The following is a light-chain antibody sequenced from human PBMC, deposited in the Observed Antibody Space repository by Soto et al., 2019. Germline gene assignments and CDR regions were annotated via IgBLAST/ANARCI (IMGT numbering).Light chain of an antibody. CDR3: KSFTTSDTYV. J-gene: IGLJ1*01. Sequence: QPVRNQPASGYGSPGQSIAIFCTGNSSDVGAYNYVSWYQQYPGKDPKLVIFDVSYRPSGVSNRFSGSKSGNTASLTISGLQAEDEADYYCKSFTTSDTYVFGTGTKVTVL. CDR2: DVS. V-gene: IGLV2-14*01. CDR1: SSDVGAYNY.